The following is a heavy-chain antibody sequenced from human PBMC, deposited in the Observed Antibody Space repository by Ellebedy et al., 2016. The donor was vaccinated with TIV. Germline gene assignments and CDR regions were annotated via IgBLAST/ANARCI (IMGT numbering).Heavy chain of an antibody. J-gene: IGHJ5*02. CDR3: TTDTSEWEWFGELLGWIDP. CDR1: GFTFSNAW. Sequence: PGGSLRLPCAASGFTFSNAWMSWVRQAPGKGLEWVGRIKTKTDGGTTNYAAPVKGRFTIPSDDSKNTLYLQMNSLKTEDTAVYYCTTDTSEWEWFGELLGWIDPWGQGTLVTVSS. CDR2: IKTKTDGGTT. V-gene: IGHV3-15*01. D-gene: IGHD3-10*01.